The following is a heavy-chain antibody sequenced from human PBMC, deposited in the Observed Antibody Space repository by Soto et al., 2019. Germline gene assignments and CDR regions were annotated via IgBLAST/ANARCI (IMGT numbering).Heavy chain of an antibody. D-gene: IGHD3-3*01. Sequence: QGQLQESGPGLVKPSQNLSLTCTVSGGSISSGDYYWSGIRQPPGKGLEWIGYIYYSGSTYYNPTLKSRVTISVDMSKNQFSLKLSSVTAADTAVYYCARVILLRFLEWLDWGQGTLVTVSS. J-gene: IGHJ4*02. CDR3: ARVILLRFLEWLD. CDR2: IYYSGST. V-gene: IGHV4-30-4*01. CDR1: GGSISSGDYY.